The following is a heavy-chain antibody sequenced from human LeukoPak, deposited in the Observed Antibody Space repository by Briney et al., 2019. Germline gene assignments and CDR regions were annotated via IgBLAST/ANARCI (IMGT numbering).Heavy chain of an antibody. Sequence: LSGGSLRLSCAASGFTVSSNYMSWVRLAPGKGLEWVSVIYAGGSTYYADSVKGRFTISRDNSKNTLSLQMNSLRAEDTAVYYCARASNGVYGSGTNYYYYGMDVWGQGTTVTVSS. CDR1: GFTVSSNY. CDR2: IYAGGST. V-gene: IGHV3-66*01. CDR3: ARASNGVYGSGTNYYYYGMDV. D-gene: IGHD3-10*01. J-gene: IGHJ6*02.